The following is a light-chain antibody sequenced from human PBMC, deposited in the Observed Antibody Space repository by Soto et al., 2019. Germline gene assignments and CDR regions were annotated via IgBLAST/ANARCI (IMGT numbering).Light chain of an antibody. CDR1: QSVSSN. V-gene: IGKV3-15*01. CDR3: QQYNNWPRT. Sequence: EIVITQSPATLSVSPGERATLSCRASQSVSSNLAWYQQKPGQAPRLLIYGASTRATGIPARFSGSGSGTEFTLTISSLQSEAFAVYYCQQYNNWPRTFGQGTKVEIK. CDR2: GAS. J-gene: IGKJ1*01.